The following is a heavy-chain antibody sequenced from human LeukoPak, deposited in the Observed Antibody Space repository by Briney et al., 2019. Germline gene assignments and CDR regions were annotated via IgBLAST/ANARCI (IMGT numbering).Heavy chain of an antibody. CDR1: GFTFSSYA. CDR3: AKKYTMVRAEGNYFDY. Sequence: GGSLRLSCAASGFTFSSYAMSWVRQAPGKGLEWVSTISVGGGGTFYADSVKGRFTISRDNSKNTLYLQMNSLRAEDTALYYCAKKYTMVRAEGNYFDYWGQGTLVTVSS. V-gene: IGHV3-23*01. CDR2: ISVGGGGT. J-gene: IGHJ4*02. D-gene: IGHD3-10*01.